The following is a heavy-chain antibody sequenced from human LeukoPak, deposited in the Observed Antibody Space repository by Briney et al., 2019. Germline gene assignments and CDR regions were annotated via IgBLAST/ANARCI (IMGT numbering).Heavy chain of an antibody. Sequence: PGGSLRLSCSASGFTFSTSAMHWARQAPGKGLEYVSSISSDGGSTYYADSVKGRFTISRDNSKNTLYLQMSSLRAEDTALYYCVKGFAYSNYGFDYWGQGTLVTVSS. J-gene: IGHJ4*02. D-gene: IGHD4-11*01. CDR1: GFTFSTSA. CDR3: VKGFAYSNYGFDY. V-gene: IGHV3-64D*06. CDR2: ISSDGGST.